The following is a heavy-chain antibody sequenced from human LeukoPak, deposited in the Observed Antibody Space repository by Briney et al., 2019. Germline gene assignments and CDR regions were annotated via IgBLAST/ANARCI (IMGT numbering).Heavy chain of an antibody. D-gene: IGHD7-27*01. J-gene: IGHJ4*02. CDR2: ISSSSSTT. CDR1: GFTFSSYS. CDR3: AKVKGITGEFVSYDY. V-gene: IGHV3-48*01. Sequence: PGGSLRLSCAASGFTFSSYSMNWVRQAPGKGLEWVSYISSSSSTTYYADSVKGRFTISGDNSKNTLYLQMNSLRAEDTAVYYCAKVKGITGEFVSYDYWGQGTLVTVSS.